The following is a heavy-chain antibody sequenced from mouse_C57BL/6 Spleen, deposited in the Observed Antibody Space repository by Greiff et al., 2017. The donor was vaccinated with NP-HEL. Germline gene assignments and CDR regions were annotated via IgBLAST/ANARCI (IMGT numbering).Heavy chain of an antibody. CDR3: TRDREGFAY. CDR1: GYTFTSYW. J-gene: IGHJ3*01. Sequence: EVQLQQPGTELVKPGASVKLSCKASGYTFTSYWMHWVKQRPGQGLEWIGAIYPGNSDTSYDQKFKGKAKLTAVTSASTAYMELSSLTNEDSAVYYCTRDREGFAYWGQGTLVTVSA. V-gene: IGHV1-5*01. CDR2: IYPGNSDT.